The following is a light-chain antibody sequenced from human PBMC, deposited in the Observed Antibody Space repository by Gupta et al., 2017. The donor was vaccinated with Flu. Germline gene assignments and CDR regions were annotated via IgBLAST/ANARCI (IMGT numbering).Light chain of an antibody. J-gene: IGLJ2*01. CDR3: SSYTTNILV. CDR2: EVN. V-gene: IGLV2-14*01. Sequence: GISTDVSTHNYVSWYQHYPGKAPKVLIYEVNHRPSGVSDRFSGSKSGSTASLTISGLRPDDEADYFCSSYTTNILVFGGGTKLTVL. CDR1: STDVSTHNY.